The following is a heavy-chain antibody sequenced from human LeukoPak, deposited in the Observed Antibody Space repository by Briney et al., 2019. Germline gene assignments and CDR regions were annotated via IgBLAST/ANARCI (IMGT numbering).Heavy chain of an antibody. V-gene: IGHV3-23*01. CDR1: GISFSSYV. Sequence: PGGSLRLSCTASGISFSSYVMTWVRQAPGKGLEWVSGISGHGGDTYYADSVRGRFTVSRDNSKNTLYLQMNSLRVEDTAVYFCAKYCYPTYCPPPLAAPGMESWGQGTLITVSS. D-gene: IGHD6-13*01. CDR3: AKYCYPTYCPPPLAAPGMES. J-gene: IGHJ5*02. CDR2: ISGHGGDT.